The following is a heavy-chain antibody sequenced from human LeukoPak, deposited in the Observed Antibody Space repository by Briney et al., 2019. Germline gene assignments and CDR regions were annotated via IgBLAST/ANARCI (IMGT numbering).Heavy chain of an antibody. CDR3: ARGGIVGATRPTYFDY. J-gene: IGHJ4*02. V-gene: IGHV1-18*01. Sequence: ASVKVSCKASGYSFSSYVISWVRQAPGQGLAWMGWIRAYNGNTKYPQKLQGRVTMTTDTSTSTAYMELMSLRSDDTAVFYCARGGIVGATRPTYFDYWGQGTLVTVSS. CDR1: GYSFSSYV. D-gene: IGHD1-26*01. CDR2: IRAYNGNT.